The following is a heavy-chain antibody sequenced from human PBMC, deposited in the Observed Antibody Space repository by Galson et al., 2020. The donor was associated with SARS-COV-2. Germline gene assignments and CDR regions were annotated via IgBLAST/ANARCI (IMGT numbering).Heavy chain of an antibody. V-gene: IGHV3-48*01. CDR3: ARVATGLRLDY. D-gene: IGHD5-12*01. CDR1: GFTFSSYS. Sequence: GESLKISCAASGFTFSSYSMNWVRQAPGKGLEWASYISSSSSTIYYADSVKGRFTISRDNAKNSLYLQMNSLRAEDTAVYYCARVATGLRLDYWGQGTLVTVSS. J-gene: IGHJ4*02. CDR2: ISSSSSTI.